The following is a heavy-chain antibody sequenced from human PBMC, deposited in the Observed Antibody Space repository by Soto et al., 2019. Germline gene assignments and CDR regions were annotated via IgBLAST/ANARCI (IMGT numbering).Heavy chain of an antibody. CDR3: ARGRYYGSGRLYYFDY. D-gene: IGHD3-10*01. J-gene: IGHJ4*02. CDR2: INHSGST. CDR1: GGSFSGYY. V-gene: IGHV4-34*01. Sequence: SETLSLTCAVYGGSFSGYYWSWIRQPPGKGLEWIGEINHSGSTNYNPSLKSRVTISVDTSKNQFSLKLSSVTAADTAVYYCARGRYYGSGRLYYFDYWGQGTLVTVSS.